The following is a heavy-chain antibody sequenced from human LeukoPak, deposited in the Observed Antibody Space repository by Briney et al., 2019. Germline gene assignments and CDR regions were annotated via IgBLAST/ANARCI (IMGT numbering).Heavy chain of an antibody. CDR3: ARRDISSGWSFDY. Sequence: SETLSLTCTVSGGSISNYHRSWIRQPAGRGLEWIGQIHTSGSTNYNPPLKSRVSMSIDTTEDQVSLTIRSVTAADTAFYYCARRDISSGWSFDYWGQGTLVTVSS. CDR1: GGSISNYH. J-gene: IGHJ4*02. D-gene: IGHD6-19*01. V-gene: IGHV4-4*07. CDR2: IHTSGST.